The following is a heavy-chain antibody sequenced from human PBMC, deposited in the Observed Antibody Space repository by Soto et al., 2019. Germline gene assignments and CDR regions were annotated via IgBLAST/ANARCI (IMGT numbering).Heavy chain of an antibody. CDR3: ARDIQGPLGWFGP. Sequence: QVHLQESGPGLVKSSETLSLTCSVSGGPINSNYWNWIRQPARRGLEWTGRVHVTGDPNYNHSLSSRVTMSVDRSTNQFSLKLTSVNAADTAIYYCARDIQGPLGWFGPWGQGTLVSVSS. J-gene: IGHJ5*02. D-gene: IGHD5-18*01. CDR1: GGPINSNY. V-gene: IGHV4-4*07. CDR2: VHVTGDP.